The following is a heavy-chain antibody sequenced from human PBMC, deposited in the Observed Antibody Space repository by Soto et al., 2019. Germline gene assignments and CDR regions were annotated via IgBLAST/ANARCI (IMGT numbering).Heavy chain of an antibody. D-gene: IGHD3-10*01. Sequence: QGQLVQSGGEVKKPGASVKVSCKASGYTFTDYGISWVRQAPGQGLEWMGWINPNNGNTHSAQKFQRRVTMTTDTSTNTAYMELTSLRSDDTAVYYCARGSQFGEICLGVDRGQGTLVTVSS. CDR2: INPNNGNT. J-gene: IGHJ4*02. CDR3: ARGSQFGEICLGVD. V-gene: IGHV1-18*01. CDR1: GYTFTDYG.